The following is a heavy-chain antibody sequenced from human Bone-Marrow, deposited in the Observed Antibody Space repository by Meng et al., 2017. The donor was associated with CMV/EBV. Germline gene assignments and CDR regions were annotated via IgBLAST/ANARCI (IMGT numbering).Heavy chain of an antibody. CDR1: GGTFSSYA. CDR3: SRDRGYWSSTSCKRGGGGYYYGMDV. Sequence: SVKVSCKASGGTFSSYAISWVRQAPGQGLEWMGGIIPIFGTANYAQKFQGRVTITTDESTSTAYMELSSRRSEDTAVYYCSRDRGYWSSTSCKRGGGGYYYGMDVWGQGTTVTFSS. J-gene: IGHJ6*02. D-gene: IGHD2-2*01. CDR2: IIPIFGTA. V-gene: IGHV1-69*05.